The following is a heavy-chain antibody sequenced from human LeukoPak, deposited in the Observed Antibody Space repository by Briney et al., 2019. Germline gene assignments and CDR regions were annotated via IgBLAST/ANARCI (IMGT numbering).Heavy chain of an antibody. Sequence: SQTLSLTCAISGDSISSNSAAWSWIRQSPSRGLEWLGRTYYRSKWYIDYALSVKSRITINPGTSKNQFSLQLNSVTPEDTAVYYCARDRNFGGPYNTIDYWGQGTLVTVSS. CDR3: ARDRNFGGPYNTIDY. CDR2: TYYRSKWYI. J-gene: IGHJ4*02. V-gene: IGHV6-1*01. CDR1: GDSISSNSAA. D-gene: IGHD5-24*01.